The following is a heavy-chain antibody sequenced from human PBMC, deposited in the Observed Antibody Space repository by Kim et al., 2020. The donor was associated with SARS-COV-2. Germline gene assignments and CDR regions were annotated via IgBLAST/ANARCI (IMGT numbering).Heavy chain of an antibody. CDR2: ISSSGSYV. J-gene: IGHJ4*02. CDR1: GFTFSDYY. V-gene: IGHV3-11*01. D-gene: IGHD3-10*01. Sequence: GGSLRLSCAASGFTFSDYYMTWIRQAPGKGLEWVSYISSSGSYVNYADSVKGRFTMSRDNGKNSLYLQMSSLTAEDTALYYCARVPFGDLSAYYFDLWDQGTLVTVSS. CDR3: ARVPFGDLSAYYFDL.